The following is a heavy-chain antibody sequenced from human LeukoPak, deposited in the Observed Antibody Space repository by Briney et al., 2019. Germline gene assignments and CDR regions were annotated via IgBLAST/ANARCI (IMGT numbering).Heavy chain of an antibody. CDR2: IYHSGST. CDR3: ARAAQYGDYVSYYYYMDV. J-gene: IGHJ6*03. Sequence: SETLSLTCTVSGGSISSYYWSWIRQPPGKGLEWIGYIYHSGSTYYNPSLKSRVTISVDRSKNQFALKLSSVTAADTAVYYCARAAQYGDYVSYYYYMDVWGKGTTVTVSS. CDR1: GGSISSYY. V-gene: IGHV4-59*12. D-gene: IGHD4-17*01.